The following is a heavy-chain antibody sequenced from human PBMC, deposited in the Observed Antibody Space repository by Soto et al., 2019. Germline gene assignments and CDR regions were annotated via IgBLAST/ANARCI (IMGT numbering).Heavy chain of an antibody. CDR1: GGSISSSNW. V-gene: IGHV4-4*02. CDR2: IYHSGST. Sequence: KSSETLSLTCTVSGGSISSSNWWSWVRQPPGKGLEWIGEIYHSGSTNYNPSLKSRVTISVDKSKNQFSLKLSSVTAADTAVYYCARDFGPVVVPAATSGWFDPWGQGTLVTVSS. J-gene: IGHJ5*02. D-gene: IGHD2-2*01. CDR3: ARDFGPVVVPAATSGWFDP.